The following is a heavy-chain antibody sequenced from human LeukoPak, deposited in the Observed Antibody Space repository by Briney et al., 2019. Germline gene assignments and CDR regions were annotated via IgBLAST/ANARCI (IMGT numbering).Heavy chain of an antibody. J-gene: IGHJ4*02. Sequence: ASVKVSCKASGYTFTSYGISWVRQAPGQGLEWMGWISAYNGNTNYAQKLQGRVTMTTDTSTSTAYMELRSLRSDDTAVYYCARETPLLNDYGDYTSFDYWGQGTLVTVSS. CDR1: GYTFTSYG. CDR2: ISAYNGNT. CDR3: ARETPLLNDYGDYTSFDY. D-gene: IGHD4-17*01. V-gene: IGHV1-18*01.